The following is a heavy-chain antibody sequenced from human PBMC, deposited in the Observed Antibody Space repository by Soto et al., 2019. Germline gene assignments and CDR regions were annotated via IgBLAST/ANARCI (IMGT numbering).Heavy chain of an antibody. CDR2: IYHSGST. CDR3: TKNDDHGPD. Sequence: SETLSLTCAVSGDSISSRGSSWAWIRQPPGKGLEWIGYIYHSGSTFYNPALRSRVTISVDRSKNQFSLKVNSVTATDTTKYYCTKNDDHGPDWGQGTLVTDSS. CDR1: GDSISSRGSS. D-gene: IGHD1-1*01. V-gene: IGHV4-30-2*01. J-gene: IGHJ4*02.